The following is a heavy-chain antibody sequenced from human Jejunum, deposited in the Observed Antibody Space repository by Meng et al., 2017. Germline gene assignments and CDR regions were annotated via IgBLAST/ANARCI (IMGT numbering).Heavy chain of an antibody. CDR2: IYNGGNT. J-gene: IGHJ4*02. V-gene: IGHV4-4*02. CDR3: VRGEFAMLARFDF. Sequence: QVQLQESGPGLVKPSRTLSLTCAVSGGYLNKENWWSWVRQSPERGLEWIGEIYNGGNTNYNPSLNRRVTMSVDESTNQMSLKLTSVTAADTAVYYCVRGEFAMLARFDFWGQGILVTVSS. CDR1: GGYLNKENW. D-gene: IGHD2-2*01.